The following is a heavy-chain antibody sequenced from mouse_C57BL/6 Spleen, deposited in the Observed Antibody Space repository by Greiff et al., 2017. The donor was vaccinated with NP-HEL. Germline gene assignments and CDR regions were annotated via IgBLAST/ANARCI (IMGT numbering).Heavy chain of an antibody. CDR2: ISNLAYSI. J-gene: IGHJ1*03. CDR3: ARHGETGTYWYFDV. CDR1: GFTFSDYG. Sequence: EVHLVESGGGLVQPGGSLKLSCAASGFTFSDYGMAWVRQAPRKGPEWVAFISNLAYSIYYADTVTGRFTISRENAKNTLYLEMSSLRSEDTAMYYCARHGETGTYWYFDVWGTGTTVTVSS. D-gene: IGHD4-1*01. V-gene: IGHV5-15*01.